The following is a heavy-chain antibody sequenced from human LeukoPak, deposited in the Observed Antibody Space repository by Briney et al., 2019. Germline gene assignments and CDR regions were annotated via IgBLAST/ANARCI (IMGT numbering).Heavy chain of an antibody. CDR1: GFSLSTSGMC. CDR2: IDWDDDK. V-gene: IGHV2-70*12. D-gene: IGHD2-15*01. CDR3: AHRPYCSGGSCYSYFDY. J-gene: IGHJ4*02. Sequence: SGPTLVNPTQTLTLTCTFSGFSLSTSGMCVSWIRQPPGKALEWLARIDWDDDKYYSTSLKTRLTISKDTSKNQVVLTMTNMDPVDTATYYCAHRPYCSGGSCYSYFDYWGQGTLVTVSS.